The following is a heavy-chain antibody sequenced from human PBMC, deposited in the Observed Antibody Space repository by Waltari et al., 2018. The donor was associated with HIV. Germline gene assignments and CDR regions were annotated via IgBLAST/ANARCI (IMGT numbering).Heavy chain of an antibody. J-gene: IGHJ4*02. CDR1: GFTFSTYV. D-gene: IGHD3-22*01. V-gene: IGHV3-30*04. CDR3: SREYYFDSSGYNSGFDY. Sequence: QVQLVESGGGVVQPGRSLRLSCAASGFTFSTYVMHWVRRAPGKGLEWVADRAPDGRDKYHADSVKGRFTISRDNSKNTLYLQMNSLRAEDTAVYFCSREYYFDSSGYNSGFDYWGQGTLVTVSS. CDR2: RAPDGRDK.